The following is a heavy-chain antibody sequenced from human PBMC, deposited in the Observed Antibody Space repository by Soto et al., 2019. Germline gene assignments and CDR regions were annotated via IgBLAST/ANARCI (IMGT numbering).Heavy chain of an antibody. D-gene: IGHD3-16*01. Sequence: EVQLLESGGGLVQPGGSLRLSCAASGFTFSSYAMSWVRQAPGKGLEWVSAISGSGGSTYYADSVEGRFTISRDNSKDTLYLQMNSLRAEDTAVYYCANKYPGPPWAFDYWGQGTLVTVSS. J-gene: IGHJ4*02. V-gene: IGHV3-23*01. CDR1: GFTFSSYA. CDR3: ANKYPGPPWAFDY. CDR2: ISGSGGST.